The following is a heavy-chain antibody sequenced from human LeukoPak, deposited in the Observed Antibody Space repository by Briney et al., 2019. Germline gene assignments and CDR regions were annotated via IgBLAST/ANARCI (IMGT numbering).Heavy chain of an antibody. CDR1: GFTFSSYS. V-gene: IGHV3-21*01. D-gene: IGHD1-1*01. Sequence: GGSLRLSCAASGFTFSSYSVNWVRQAPGKGLEWVSSISSSSSYIYYADSVKGRFTISRDNAKNSLYLQMNSLRAEDTAVYYCARGGGERNFDIWGQGTMVTVSS. CDR2: ISSSSSYI. CDR3: ARGGGERNFDI. J-gene: IGHJ3*02.